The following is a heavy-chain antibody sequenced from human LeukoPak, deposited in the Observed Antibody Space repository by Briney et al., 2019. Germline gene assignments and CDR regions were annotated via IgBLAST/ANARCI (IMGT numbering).Heavy chain of an antibody. V-gene: IGHV5-51*01. J-gene: IGHJ4*02. CDR1: GYSFTSYW. CDR3: ASPAHCSGGSCAFDY. D-gene: IGHD2-15*01. CDR2: IYPGDSDS. Sequence: GESLKISCKGSGYSFTSYWIAWVRQMPGKGLEWVGIIYPGDSDSRYSPSFQGQVTISADKSISTAYLQWSSLKASDTAMYYCASPAHCSGGSCAFDYWGQGTLVTVSS.